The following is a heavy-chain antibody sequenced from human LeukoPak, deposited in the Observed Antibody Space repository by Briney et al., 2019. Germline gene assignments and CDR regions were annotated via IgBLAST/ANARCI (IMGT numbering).Heavy chain of an antibody. V-gene: IGHV3-23*01. CDR2: SGSGGST. CDR3: AKDFWSGYYPNC. CDR1: GFTFSSYA. J-gene: IGHJ4*02. Sequence: GGSLRLSCAASGFTFSSYAMSWVRQAPGKGLEWVSGSGSGGSTYYADSVKGRFTISRDNSKDTLYLQMNSLRAEDTAVYYCAKDFWSGYYPNCWGQGTLVTVSS. D-gene: IGHD3-3*01.